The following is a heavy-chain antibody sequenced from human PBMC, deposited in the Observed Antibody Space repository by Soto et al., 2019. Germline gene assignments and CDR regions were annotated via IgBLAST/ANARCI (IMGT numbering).Heavy chain of an antibody. CDR1: GFTFSNYV. Sequence: GGSLRLSCSASGFTFSNYVMQWVRQAPGKGLEHVSVISINGDNTHYADSVKGRFTISRDNSKNTLYLQMSSLRAEDTAVYYCVKDQVEYSNLRIVDYWGQGTLVTVSS. D-gene: IGHD6-6*01. CDR3: VKDQVEYSNLRIVDY. J-gene: IGHJ4*02. CDR2: ISINGDNT. V-gene: IGHV3-64D*08.